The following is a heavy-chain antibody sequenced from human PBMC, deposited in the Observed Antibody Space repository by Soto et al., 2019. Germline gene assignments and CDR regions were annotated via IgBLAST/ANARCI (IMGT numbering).Heavy chain of an antibody. V-gene: IGHV2-70*01. CDR2: IDWDDDK. D-gene: IGHD4-17*01. J-gene: IGHJ6*02. CDR3: ARTPTVTTRPTRYYGMDV. Sequence: SGPTLVNPTQTLTLTCTLSGFSLSTSGMCVSWIRQPPGKALEWLALIDWDDDKYYSTSLKTRLTISKDTSKNQVVLTMTNMDPVDTATYYCARTPTVTTRPTRYYGMDVWGQGTTVTV. CDR1: GFSLSTSGMC.